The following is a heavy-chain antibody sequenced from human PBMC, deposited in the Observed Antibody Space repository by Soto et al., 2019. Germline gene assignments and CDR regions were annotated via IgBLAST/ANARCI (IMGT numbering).Heavy chain of an antibody. Sequence: GSGPTLVNPTQTLTLTCTFSGFSLSTSGVGVGWIRQPPGKALEWLALIYWDDDKRYSPSLKSRLTITKDTSKNQVVLTMTNMDPVDTATYYCAHYALIPYCSGGSCYFLHYYYYGMDVWGQGTTVIVSS. CDR2: IYWDDDK. D-gene: IGHD2-15*01. J-gene: IGHJ6*02. V-gene: IGHV2-5*02. CDR1: GFSLSTSGVG. CDR3: AHYALIPYCSGGSCYFLHYYYYGMDV.